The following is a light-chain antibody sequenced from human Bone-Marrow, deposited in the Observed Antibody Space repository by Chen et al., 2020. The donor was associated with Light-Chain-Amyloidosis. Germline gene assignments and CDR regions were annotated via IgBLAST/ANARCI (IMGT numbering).Light chain of an antibody. Sequence: QSALTQPASVSGSPGQSITISRTGTSSDVGGDNHVSWYQQHPDKAPKLMIYEVTNRPSWVPDRFSGSKSDNTASLTISGLQTEDEADYFCSSYTITNTLVFGSGTSVTVL. CDR2: EVT. V-gene: IGLV2-14*01. CDR1: SSDVGGDNH. J-gene: IGLJ1*01. CDR3: SSYTITNTLV.